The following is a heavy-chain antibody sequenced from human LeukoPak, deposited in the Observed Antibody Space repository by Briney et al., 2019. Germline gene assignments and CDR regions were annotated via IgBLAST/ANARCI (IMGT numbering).Heavy chain of an antibody. V-gene: IGHV3-53*01. CDR2: IYSGGST. J-gene: IGHJ5*01. CDR1: GFTVSSDY. CDR3: AKDRYISGWGWFVS. D-gene: IGHD6-19*01. Sequence: PGGSLRLSCAAAGFTVSSDYMSWVRQAPGKGLEWVSVIYSGGSTYYADSVKGRFTISRDNSKNTLYLQMNSLRAEDTAVYYCAKDRYISGWGWFVSWGQGTLVTVSS.